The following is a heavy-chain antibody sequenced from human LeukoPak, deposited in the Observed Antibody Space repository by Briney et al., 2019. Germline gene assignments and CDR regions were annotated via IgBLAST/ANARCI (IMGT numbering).Heavy chain of an antibody. CDR2: IYHSGST. V-gene: IGHV4-4*02. CDR1: GGSISSSNW. J-gene: IGHJ4*02. Sequence: PSETLSLTCAVSGGSISSSNWWSWVRQPPGKGLEWIGEIYHSGSTNYNPSLKSRVTISVDKSKNQFSLKLSSVTAADTAVYYCAGFCRGRFGELCAFDYWGQGTLVTVSS. CDR3: AGFCRGRFGELCAFDY. D-gene: IGHD3-10*01.